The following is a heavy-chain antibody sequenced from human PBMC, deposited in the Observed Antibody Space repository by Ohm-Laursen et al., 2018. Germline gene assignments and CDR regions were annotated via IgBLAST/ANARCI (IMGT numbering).Heavy chain of an antibody. Sequence: GTLSLTCTVSGGSISSYYWSWIRQPPGKGLEWIGYIYYSGSTKYNPPLKSRVTISVDTSKNQFSLKLSSVTAADTAVYYCARDSGGYDSFDYWGQGTLVTVSS. D-gene: IGHD5-12*01. CDR2: IYYSGST. CDR3: ARDSGGYDSFDY. V-gene: IGHV4-59*01. CDR1: GGSISSYY. J-gene: IGHJ4*02.